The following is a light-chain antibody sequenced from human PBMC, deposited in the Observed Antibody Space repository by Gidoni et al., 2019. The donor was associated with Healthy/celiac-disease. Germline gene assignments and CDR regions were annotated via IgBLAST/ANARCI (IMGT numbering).Light chain of an antibody. Sequence: DIHVTQSPSTLSASVGDRVIITCRTSQSANIWLAWYQQKPGKAPKVLIYAASDLQSGVPSRFSGSGSGTEFTLTINNLQPDDFATYYCQQYKNFRTFGQGTRVDIK. CDR2: AAS. CDR1: QSANIW. J-gene: IGKJ1*01. CDR3: QQYKNFRT. V-gene: IGKV1-5*03.